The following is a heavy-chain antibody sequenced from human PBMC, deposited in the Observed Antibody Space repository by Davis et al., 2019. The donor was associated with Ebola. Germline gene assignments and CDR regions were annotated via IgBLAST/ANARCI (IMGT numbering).Heavy chain of an antibody. Sequence: AASVKVSCKASRYTFTSYGISWVRQAPGQGLEWMGWISAYNGNTNYAQKLQGRVTMTTDTSTSTAYMELRSLRSDDTAVYYCARDRGTVFGVLITPLDSWGQGTLVTVSS. D-gene: IGHD3-3*01. CDR3: ARDRGTVFGVLITPLDS. CDR1: RYTFTSYG. CDR2: ISAYNGNT. V-gene: IGHV1-18*04. J-gene: IGHJ4*02.